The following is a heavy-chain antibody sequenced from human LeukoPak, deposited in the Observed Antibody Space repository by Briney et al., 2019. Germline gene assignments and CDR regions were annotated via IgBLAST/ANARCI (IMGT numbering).Heavy chain of an antibody. CDR1: GGSISTYY. D-gene: IGHD5-12*01. V-gene: IGHV4-59*01. CDR2: IYYSGSS. J-gene: IGHJ4*02. CDR3: ARANRYDLFFDY. Sequence: SETLSLTCTVSGGSISTYYWSWIRQPPGKGLEWIGYIYYSGSSNYNPSLKSRVTISVDTSKNQISLKLSSVTAADTAVYYCARANRYDLFFDYWGQGTLVTVSS.